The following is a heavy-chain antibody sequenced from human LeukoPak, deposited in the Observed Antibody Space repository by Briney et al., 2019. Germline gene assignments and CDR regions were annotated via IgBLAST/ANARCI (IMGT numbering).Heavy chain of an antibody. CDR2: ISGSGGST. V-gene: IGHV3-23*01. CDR3: AKDLWYYYDSGIDY. CDR1: GFTFSSYA. Sequence: GGSLRLSCAASGFTFSSYAMSWVRQAPGKGLEWVSAISGSGGSTYYADSMKGRFTISRDNSKNTLYLQMNSLRAEDTAVYYCAKDLWYYYDSGIDYWGQGTLVTVSS. J-gene: IGHJ4*02. D-gene: IGHD3-22*01.